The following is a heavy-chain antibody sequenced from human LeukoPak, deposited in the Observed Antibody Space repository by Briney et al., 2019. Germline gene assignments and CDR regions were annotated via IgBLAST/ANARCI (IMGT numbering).Heavy chain of an antibody. J-gene: IGHJ4*02. Sequence: PSETLSLTCTVSGGSISSYYWSWIRQPPGKGLEWIGYIYYSGSTNYNPSLKSRVTISVDTSKNQFSLKLSSVTAADTAVYYCARSRTVRVMSRLEYYFDYWGQGTLVTVSS. CDR2: IYYSGST. CDR3: ARSRTVRVMSRLEYYFDY. V-gene: IGHV4-59*12. CDR1: GGSISSYY. D-gene: IGHD3-16*01.